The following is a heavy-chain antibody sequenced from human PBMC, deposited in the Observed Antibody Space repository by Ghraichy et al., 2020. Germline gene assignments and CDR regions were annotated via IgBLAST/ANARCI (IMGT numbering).Heavy chain of an antibody. CDR2: IYTSGST. CDR1: GGSISSGSYY. V-gene: IGHV4-61*02. D-gene: IGHD3-22*01. J-gene: IGHJ6*02. CDR3: ARDGDYDSSGYYAYYYYGMDV. Sequence: SETLSLTCTVSGGSISSGSYYWSWIRQPAGKGLEWIGRIYTSGSTNYNPSLKSRVTISVDTSKNQFSLKLSSVTAADTAVYYCARDGDYDSSGYYAYYYYGMDVWGQGTTVTVSS.